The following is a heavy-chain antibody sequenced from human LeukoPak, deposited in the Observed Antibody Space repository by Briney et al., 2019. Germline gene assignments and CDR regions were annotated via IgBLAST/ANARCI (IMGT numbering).Heavy chain of an antibody. Sequence: PGGSLRLSCAVSGFTFSNYAMSWVRQAPGKGLEWVSAISGSGGSTYYADSVKGRFTISRDNSRNTLYLQMNSLRAEDTADCASSGRYGRGWYSDYWGQGTLVTVSS. CDR1: GFTFSNYA. V-gene: IGHV3-23*01. D-gene: IGHD6-19*01. CDR3: SGRYGRGWYSDY. CDR2: ISGSGGST. J-gene: IGHJ4*02.